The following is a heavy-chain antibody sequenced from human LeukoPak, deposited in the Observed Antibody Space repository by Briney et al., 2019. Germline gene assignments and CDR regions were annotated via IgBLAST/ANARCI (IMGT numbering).Heavy chain of an antibody. CDR3: ARSRGYSYGYIGPFDY. CDR2: ISSSGSTI. D-gene: IGHD5-18*01. J-gene: IGHJ4*02. Sequence: PGGSLRLSCAASGFTFSSYEMNWVRQAPGKGLEWVSYISSSGSTIYYADSVKGRFTISRDNAKNSLYLQMNSLRAEDTAVYYCARSRGYSYGYIGPFDYWGQGTLVTVSS. CDR1: GFTFSSYE. V-gene: IGHV3-48*03.